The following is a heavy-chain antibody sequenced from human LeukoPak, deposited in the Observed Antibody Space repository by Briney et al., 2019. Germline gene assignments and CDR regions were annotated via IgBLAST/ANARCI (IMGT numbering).Heavy chain of an antibody. J-gene: IGHJ4*02. CDR2: ISGSGRTF. Sequence: GGSLRLSCAASGFTFSSYTMHWVRQAPGKGLEWVSYISGSGRTFYYADSVKGRFTISRDNGKNSLYLQMNSLRVEDTAVYYCARDSRGSSWFFDYWGQGALVTVSS. CDR1: GFTFSSYT. CDR3: ARDSRGSSWFFDY. V-gene: IGHV3-48*01. D-gene: IGHD6-13*01.